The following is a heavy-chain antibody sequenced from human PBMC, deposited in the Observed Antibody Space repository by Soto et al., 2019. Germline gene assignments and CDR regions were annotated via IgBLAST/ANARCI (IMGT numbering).Heavy chain of an antibody. CDR3: ARHALGGSSWYKNYYYGMDV. J-gene: IGHJ6*02. V-gene: IGHV5-51*01. Sequence: PGESLKISCKGSGYSFTSYWIGWVRQMPGKGLEWMGIIYPGDSDTRYSPSFQGQVTISADKSISTAYLQWSSLKAPDTAMYYCARHALGGSSWYKNYYYGMDVWGQGTTVTVSS. CDR2: IYPGDSDT. CDR1: GYSFTSYW. D-gene: IGHD6-13*01.